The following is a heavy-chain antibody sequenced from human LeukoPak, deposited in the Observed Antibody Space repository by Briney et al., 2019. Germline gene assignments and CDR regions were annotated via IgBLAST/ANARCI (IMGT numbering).Heavy chain of an antibody. Sequence: GGSLRLSCAASGFTVSSNYMSWVRQAPGKGLEWVSVIYSGGSTYYADSVKGRFTISRGNSKNTLYLQMNSLRAEDTAVYYCARDFTAAADTDWGQGTLVTVSS. CDR3: ARDFTAAADTD. D-gene: IGHD6-13*01. J-gene: IGHJ4*02. V-gene: IGHV3-66*02. CDR1: GFTVSSNY. CDR2: IYSGGST.